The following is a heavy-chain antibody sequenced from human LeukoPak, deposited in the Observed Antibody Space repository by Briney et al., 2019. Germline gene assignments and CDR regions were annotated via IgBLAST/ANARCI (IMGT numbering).Heavy chain of an antibody. D-gene: IGHD3-10*01. CDR2: ISGYTGNT. CDR3: ARSSWFGGRSEWRWFDP. Sequence: GASVKVSCKASGGTFSSYAISWVRQAPGQGLEWMGWISGYTGNTNYAQNLQGRVTMTTDTSTSTAYMELRSLRSDDTALYYCARSSWFGGRSEWRWFDPWGQGTLVIVPS. CDR1: GGTFSSYA. V-gene: IGHV1-18*01. J-gene: IGHJ5*02.